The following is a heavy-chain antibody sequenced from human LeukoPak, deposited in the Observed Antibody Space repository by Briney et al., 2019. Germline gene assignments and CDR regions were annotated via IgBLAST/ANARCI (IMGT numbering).Heavy chain of an antibody. V-gene: IGHV4-34*01. CDR3: ARVRSSGPYSYYYYMDV. Sequence: PSETLSLTCAVYGGSFSGYYWSWIRQPPGKGLDWIGEINHSGSTNYNPSLKSRVTISVDTSKNQFSLKLSSVTSADTAVYYCARVRSSGPYSYYYYMDVWGKGTTVTVSS. D-gene: IGHD6-19*01. CDR1: GGSFSGYY. J-gene: IGHJ6*03. CDR2: INHSGST.